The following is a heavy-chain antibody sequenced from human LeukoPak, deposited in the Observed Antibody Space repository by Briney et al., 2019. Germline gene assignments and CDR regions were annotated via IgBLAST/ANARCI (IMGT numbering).Heavy chain of an antibody. D-gene: IGHD1-26*01. CDR2: INHSGST. CDR1: GGSISSSSYY. J-gene: IGHJ4*02. Sequence: SETLSLTCAVSGGSISSSSYYWGWIRQPPGKGLEWIGEINHSGSTNYNPSLKSRATISVDTSKNQFSLKLSSVTAADTAVYYCARRTALYSGSYPFDYWGQGTLVTVSS. V-gene: IGHV4-39*07. CDR3: ARRTALYSGSYPFDY.